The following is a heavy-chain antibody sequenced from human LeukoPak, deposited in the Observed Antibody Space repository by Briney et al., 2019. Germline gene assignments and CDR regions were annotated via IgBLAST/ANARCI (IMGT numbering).Heavy chain of an antibody. CDR1: GYTLTELS. V-gene: IGHV1-24*01. J-gene: IGHJ6*02. CDR2: FDPEDGET. D-gene: IGHD6-6*01. CDR3: ASFRIAARRDYGMDV. Sequence: GAPVTVSCKVSGYTLTELSMHWVRQAPGKGLEWMGGFDPEDGETIYAQKFQGRVTMTEDTSTDTAYMELSSLRSEDTAVYYCASFRIAARRDYGMDVWGQGTTVTVSS.